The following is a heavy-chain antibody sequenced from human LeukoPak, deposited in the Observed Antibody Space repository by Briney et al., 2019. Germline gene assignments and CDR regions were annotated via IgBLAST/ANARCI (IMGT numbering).Heavy chain of an antibody. V-gene: IGHV3-66*02. J-gene: IGHJ5*02. CDR3: ARSPTFGSGGYDYFDP. D-gene: IGHD3-10*01. Sequence: GGSLRLSCAASGFTVSSNYTSWVRQAPGKGLEWVSVIYSGGYTHYADSVKGRFTISRDNSKNTLYLQMNSLRAEDTAVYYCARSPTFGSGGYDYFDPWGQGTLVTVSS. CDR2: IYSGGYT. CDR1: GFTVSSNY.